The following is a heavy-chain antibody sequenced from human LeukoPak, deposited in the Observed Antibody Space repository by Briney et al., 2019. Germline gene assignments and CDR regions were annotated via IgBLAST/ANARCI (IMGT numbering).Heavy chain of an antibody. CDR2: ISSSSSYI. V-gene: IGHV3-21*01. J-gene: IGHJ4*02. D-gene: IGHD5-24*01. CDR1: GFTFSSYS. CDR3: ARLGDGYNQFFDY. Sequence: GGSLRLSCAASGFTFSSYSMNWVRQAPGKGLEWVSSISSSSSYIYYADSVKGRFTISRDNAKNSLYLQMNSLRAEDTAVYYCARLGDGYNQFFDYWGQGTLVTVSS.